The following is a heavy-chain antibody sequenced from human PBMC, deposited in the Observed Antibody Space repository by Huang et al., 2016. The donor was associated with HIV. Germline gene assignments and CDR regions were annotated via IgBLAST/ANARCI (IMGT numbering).Heavy chain of an antibody. J-gene: IGHJ2*01. CDR1: GVSISSYY. CDR3: AGVGNYYDSSGYSWYFGL. D-gene: IGHD3-22*01. CDR2: IQDKGDA. V-gene: IGHV4-59*01. Sequence: QVQLQESGPGLVRPSATLSLSCTVSGVSISSYYWSWIRQSPVKGLEWIAYIQDKGDAKYNPSLKSRVSISVDTTKKQISLKVNAATAADTAVYFCAGVGNYYDSSGYSWYFGLWGRGTLVTVSS.